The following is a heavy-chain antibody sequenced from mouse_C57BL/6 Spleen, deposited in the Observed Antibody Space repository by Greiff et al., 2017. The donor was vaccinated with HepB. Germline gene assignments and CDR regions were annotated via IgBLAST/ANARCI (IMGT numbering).Heavy chain of an antibody. CDR2: ISSGSSTN. CDR3: ARHDGAWFAY. D-gene: IGHD2-12*01. CDR1: GFTFSDYG. Sequence: EVKLMESGGGLVKPGASLKLSCAASGFTFSDYGMHWVRQAPEKGLEWVAYISSGSSTNYYADTVKGRFTIDRDNAKNTLFLQMTSLRSEDTAMYYCARHDGAWFAYWGQGTLVTVSA. V-gene: IGHV5-17*01. J-gene: IGHJ3*01.